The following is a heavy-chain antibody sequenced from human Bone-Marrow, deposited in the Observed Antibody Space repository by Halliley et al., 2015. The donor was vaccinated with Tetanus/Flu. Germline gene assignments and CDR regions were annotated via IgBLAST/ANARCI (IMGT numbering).Heavy chain of an antibody. Sequence: AASGFTFSSYWMTWVRQAPAKGLEWVANIKEDGSHRFYMDSVKGRFTISSDNAKKTVYLQMNSLRVEDTAVYYCSGGRAAGYWGQGTLVTVSS. CDR2: IKEDGSHR. V-gene: IGHV3-7*01. CDR1: GFTFSSYW. D-gene: IGHD6-13*01. CDR3: SGGRAAGY. J-gene: IGHJ4*02.